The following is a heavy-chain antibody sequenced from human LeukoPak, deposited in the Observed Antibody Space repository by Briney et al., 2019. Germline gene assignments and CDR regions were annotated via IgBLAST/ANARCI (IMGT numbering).Heavy chain of an antibody. V-gene: IGHV3-23*01. Sequence: PGESLRLSCAASAFTFSNYAMSWVRQAPGKGLEWVSAITGGGDTTYYADSVKGRFTISRDNSKNTLYVQMNSLRAEDTAVYYCAKGHYYGSGSLDYWGQGTLVTVSS. J-gene: IGHJ4*02. CDR1: AFTFSNYA. D-gene: IGHD3-10*01. CDR3: AKGHYYGSGSLDY. CDR2: ITGGGDTT.